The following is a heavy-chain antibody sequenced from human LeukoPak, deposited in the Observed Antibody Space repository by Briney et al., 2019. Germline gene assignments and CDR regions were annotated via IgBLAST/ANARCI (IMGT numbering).Heavy chain of an antibody. D-gene: IGHD3-10*01. CDR3: AGFGDSYYYYGMDV. J-gene: IGHJ6*02. V-gene: IGHV4-59*01. CDR2: IYYSGST. CDR1: GGSISSYY. Sequence: SETLSLTCTVSGGSISSYYWSWIRQPPGKGLEWIGYIYYSGSTNYNPSLKSRVTISVDTTKNQFSLKLSSVTAADTAVYYCAGFGDSYYYYGMDVWGQGTTVTVSS.